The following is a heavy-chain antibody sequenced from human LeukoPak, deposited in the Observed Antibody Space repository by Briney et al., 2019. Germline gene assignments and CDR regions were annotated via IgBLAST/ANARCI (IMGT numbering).Heavy chain of an antibody. Sequence: PGGSLRLSCAASGFTFSSYTMSWVRQAPGKGLEWVSAISGSGGSTYYADSVKGRFTISRDNSKNTLYLQMNSLRAEDTAVYYCAKGRLGYDFWSGYYLGYWGQGTLVTVSS. D-gene: IGHD3-3*01. CDR1: GFTFSSYT. CDR2: ISGSGGST. J-gene: IGHJ4*02. CDR3: AKGRLGYDFWSGYYLGY. V-gene: IGHV3-23*01.